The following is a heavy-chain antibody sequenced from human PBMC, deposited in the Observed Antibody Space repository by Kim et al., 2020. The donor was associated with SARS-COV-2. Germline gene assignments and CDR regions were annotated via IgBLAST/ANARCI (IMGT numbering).Heavy chain of an antibody. CDR3: ARESSRRADY. CDR2: T. D-gene: IGHD2-2*01. V-gene: IGHV3-23*01. Sequence: TFTADSGKGRFIISRDNSRNTLFLQLNSLRAEDTALYYCARESSRRADYWGQGTLVTVSS. J-gene: IGHJ4*02.